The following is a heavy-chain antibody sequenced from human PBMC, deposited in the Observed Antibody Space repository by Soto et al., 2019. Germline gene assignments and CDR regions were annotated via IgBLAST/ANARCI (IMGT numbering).Heavy chain of an antibody. CDR1: GGSISSSSYY. CDR3: ARGVVVITPLYFDY. Sequence: SETLSLTCSVSGGSISSSSYYWSWIRQPPGKGLEWIGYIYYSGSTNYNPSLKSRVTISVDTSKNQFSLKLSSVTAADTAVYYCARGVVVITPLYFDYWGQGTLVTVSS. D-gene: IGHD3-22*01. V-gene: IGHV4-61*01. J-gene: IGHJ4*02. CDR2: IYYSGST.